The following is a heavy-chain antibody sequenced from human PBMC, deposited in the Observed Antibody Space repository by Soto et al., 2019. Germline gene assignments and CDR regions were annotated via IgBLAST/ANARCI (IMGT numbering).Heavy chain of an antibody. CDR2: IIPVFATP. J-gene: IGHJ6*02. CDR1: GGSLSNYG. Sequence: QVQLVQSGAEVKKPGSSVKVSCKASGGSLSNYGISWVRQAPGQGLEWMGAIIPVFATPNYAQKFQDRVTITADESTTTVYMEVRSLTSEDTAVYYCARGDATKIVVTTYYAMDVWGQGTTVTVSS. V-gene: IGHV1-69*12. D-gene: IGHD3-22*01. CDR3: ARGDATKIVVTTYYAMDV.